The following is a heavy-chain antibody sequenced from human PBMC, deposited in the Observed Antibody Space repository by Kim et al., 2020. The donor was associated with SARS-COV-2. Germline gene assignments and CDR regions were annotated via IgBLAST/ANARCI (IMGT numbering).Heavy chain of an antibody. CDR1: GFSLSTSGMC. J-gene: IGHJ4*02. Sequence: SGPTLVKPTQTLTLTCTFSGFSLSTSGMCVSWIRQPPGKALEWLARIDWDDDKYYSTSLKTRLTISKDTSKNQVVLTMTNMDPVDTATYYCARIVRRVFRGVVFDYWGQGTLVTVSS. V-gene: IGHV2-70*11. CDR3: ARIVRRVFRGVVFDY. CDR2: IDWDDDK. D-gene: IGHD3-3*01.